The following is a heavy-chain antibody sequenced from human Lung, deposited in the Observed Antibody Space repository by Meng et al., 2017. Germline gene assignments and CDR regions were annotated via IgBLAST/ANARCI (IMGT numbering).Heavy chain of an antibody. CDR3: AHSGREGYNPFFDY. J-gene: IGHJ4*02. V-gene: IGHV2-5*02. CDR1: GFSLSTSRVH. D-gene: IGHD5-24*01. Sequence: QITLTESGPTLVKPTESLTLTCTFSGFSLSTSRVHVVWIRQPPGKGLEWLALIYWDDDKRYSPYLKSRLTITKDTSKNQVVLTMTNMDPVDTATYYCAHSGREGYNPFFDYWGQGTLVTVSS. CDR2: IYWDDDK.